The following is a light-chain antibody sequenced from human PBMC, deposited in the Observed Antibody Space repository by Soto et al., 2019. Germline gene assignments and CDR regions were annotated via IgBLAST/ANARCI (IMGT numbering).Light chain of an antibody. CDR2: GVS. CDR3: HSYTTSTTRV. V-gene: IGLV2-14*01. J-gene: IGLJ2*01. Sequence: QSALTQPASVSGSPGQSITISCTGTSSDVGAYNYVSWYQHLPGKVPKVMIYGVSNRPSGVSNRFSGSKSGNTASLTISGLQAEDEADYYCHSYTTSTTRVFGGGTKLTVL. CDR1: SSDVGAYNY.